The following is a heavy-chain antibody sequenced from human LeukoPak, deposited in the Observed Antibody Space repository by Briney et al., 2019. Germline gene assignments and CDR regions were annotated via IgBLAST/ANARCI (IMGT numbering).Heavy chain of an antibody. J-gene: IGHJ4*02. CDR3: ATAFRQQLAPDY. CDR2: ISAYNGNT. Sequence: ASVKVSCKASGYTFTSYGISWVRQAPGQGLEWMGWISAYNGNTNYAQKLQGRVTMTTDTSTSTAYMELRSLRSDDTAVYYCATAFRQQLAPDYWGQGTLVTVSS. CDR1: GYTFTSYG. D-gene: IGHD6-13*01. V-gene: IGHV1-18*01.